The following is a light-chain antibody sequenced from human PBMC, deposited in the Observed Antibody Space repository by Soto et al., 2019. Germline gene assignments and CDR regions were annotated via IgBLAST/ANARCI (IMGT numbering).Light chain of an antibody. V-gene: IGKV3-15*01. J-gene: IGKJ3*01. CDR2: GAS. Sequence: EIVMTQSPDTLSVSPGEGVTLSCRASQSVSSDLAWYQQKPGQSPRLLIYGASTRATDIPARFSGGGSGTEFTLTISGLQSEDVAIYYCQQYHDWPPITFGPGTKVEIK. CDR1: QSVSSD. CDR3: QQYHDWPPIT.